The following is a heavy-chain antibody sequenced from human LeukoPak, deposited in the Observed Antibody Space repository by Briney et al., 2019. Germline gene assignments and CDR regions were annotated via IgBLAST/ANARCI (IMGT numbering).Heavy chain of an antibody. J-gene: IGHJ4*02. Sequence: PSETLSLTCAVYGESFSAYFWNWIRQAPGKPLEYIGEINHRGSSHYNPSPKTRVTLAVDTSKNQFSLRLTSVTAADTAVYFCARGSSFDGYCSAGACDAGYYDSWGQGTPVTVSS. CDR1: GESFSAYF. CDR3: ARGSSFDGYCSAGACDAGYYDS. D-gene: IGHD2-15*01. V-gene: IGHV4-34*01. CDR2: INHRGSS.